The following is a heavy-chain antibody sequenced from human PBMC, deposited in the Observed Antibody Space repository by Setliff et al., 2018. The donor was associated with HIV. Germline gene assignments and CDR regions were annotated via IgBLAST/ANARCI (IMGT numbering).Heavy chain of an antibody. CDR2: IYYSGST. V-gene: IGHV4-30-4*08. D-gene: IGHD1-26*01. CDR3: ARWYSSSYYAFDI. J-gene: IGHJ3*02. CDR1: GGSISSGDYY. Sequence: SETLSLTCTVSGGSISSGDYYWSWIRPPPGKGLEWIGYIYYSGSTYYNPSLKSRITISVETSKKQFALKLSSVTAADTAVYYCARWYSSSYYAFDIWGQGTMVTVSS.